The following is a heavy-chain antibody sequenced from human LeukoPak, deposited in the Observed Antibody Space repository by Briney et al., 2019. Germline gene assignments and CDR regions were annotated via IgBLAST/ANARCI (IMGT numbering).Heavy chain of an antibody. Sequence: ASVKVSCKASGYTFTSYDISWVRQAPGHGLEWMGWINPNSGVTHYAQKFQGRVTMTRDTSITTAYMELTRLRSDDTAVYYCARGGPIAYDYHTSGIGTCYYWGQGTLVTVSS. V-gene: IGHV1-2*02. CDR3: ARGGPIAYDYHTSGIGTCYY. CDR1: GYTFTSYD. CDR2: INPNSGVT. J-gene: IGHJ4*02. D-gene: IGHD3-22*01.